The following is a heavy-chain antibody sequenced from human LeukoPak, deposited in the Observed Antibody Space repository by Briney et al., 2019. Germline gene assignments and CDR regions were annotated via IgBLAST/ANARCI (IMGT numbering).Heavy chain of an antibody. CDR3: ARLIYSGYVVH. J-gene: IGHJ4*02. CDR2: IYYSGST. Sequence: SETLSLTCAVYGGSFSGYYWSWIRQPPGKGLEWIGSIYYSGSTYYNPSLKSRVTISVDTSKNQFSLKLSSVTAADTAVYYCARLIYSGYVVHWGQGTLVTVSS. CDR1: GGSFSGYY. V-gene: IGHV4-34*01. D-gene: IGHD5-12*01.